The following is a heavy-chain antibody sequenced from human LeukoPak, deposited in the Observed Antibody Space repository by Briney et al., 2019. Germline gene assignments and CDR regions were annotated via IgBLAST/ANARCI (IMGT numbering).Heavy chain of an antibody. Sequence: GGSLRLSCAASGFTFTSYWMSWVRQAPGKGPEWVAHIKENGNEQYYADSVKGRFTISRDNVKQSLGLQMNSLRVEDTAVYYCARGPGDFDASDIWGQGKMVIVSS. CDR3: ARGPGDFDASDI. D-gene: IGHD1-14*01. CDR2: IKENGNEQ. V-gene: IGHV3-7*01. CDR1: GFTFTSYW. J-gene: IGHJ3*02.